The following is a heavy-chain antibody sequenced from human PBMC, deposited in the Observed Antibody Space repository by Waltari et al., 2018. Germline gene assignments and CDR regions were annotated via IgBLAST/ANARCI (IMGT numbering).Heavy chain of an antibody. CDR2: INPNSGGT. V-gene: IGHV1-2*06. CDR3: ARELAAAEGTGG. D-gene: IGHD6-13*01. CDR1: GYTFTGYY. J-gene: IGHJ4*02. Sequence: QVQLVQSGAEVKKPGSSVKVSCKASGYTFTGYYMHWVRQAPGQGLEWMGRINPNSGGTNYAQKFRGRATMTRDTSISTAYRELGRLRSDDTAVYYWARELAAAEGTGGWGQGTLVTVSS.